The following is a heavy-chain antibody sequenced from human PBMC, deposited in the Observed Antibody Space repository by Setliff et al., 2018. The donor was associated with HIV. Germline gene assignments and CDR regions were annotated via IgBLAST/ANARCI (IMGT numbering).Heavy chain of an antibody. J-gene: IGHJ3*02. Sequence: ASETLSLTCTVSGDSFSTPTNHWGWIRQPPGKGLEWIGNIYYGGSPYYNPSLTSRVTISLDTSSNQFSLKMTFVTAADTAVYYCARGQPQGGGTYWSAFDILGRGTMVTVSS. V-gene: IGHV4-39*07. D-gene: IGHD1-26*01. CDR2: IYYGGSP. CDR1: GDSFSTPTNH. CDR3: ARGQPQGGGTYWSAFDI.